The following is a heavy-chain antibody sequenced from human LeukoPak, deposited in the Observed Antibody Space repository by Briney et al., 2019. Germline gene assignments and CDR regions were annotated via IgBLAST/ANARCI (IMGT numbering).Heavy chain of an antibody. CDR2: IYTGGNT. CDR3: ASPSSGQSFDI. V-gene: IGHV3-53*01. D-gene: IGHD6-19*01. J-gene: IGHJ3*02. Sequence: PGGSLRLSCAASGFTVSSNYMNWVRQAPGKGLEWVSVIYTGGNTYYADSVKGRFTISRDNSKNTLYLQMHSLRAADTAVYYCASPSSGQSFDIWGQGTMVTVSS. CDR1: GFTVSSNY.